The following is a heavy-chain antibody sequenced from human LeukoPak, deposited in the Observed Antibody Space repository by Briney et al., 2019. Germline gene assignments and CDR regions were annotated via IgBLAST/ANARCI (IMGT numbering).Heavy chain of an antibody. V-gene: IGHV1-2*02. Sequence: ASVKVSCKASGYTFTGYYIHWVRQAPGQGLEWMGWINPNSGGTNYAQKFQGRVTMTRDTSISTAYMELSRLRSDDTAVYYCARGGNVHSSGWYRYWGQGNLVTVSS. CDR3: ARGGNVHSSGWYRY. D-gene: IGHD6-19*01. J-gene: IGHJ4*02. CDR1: GYTFTGYY. CDR2: INPNSGGT.